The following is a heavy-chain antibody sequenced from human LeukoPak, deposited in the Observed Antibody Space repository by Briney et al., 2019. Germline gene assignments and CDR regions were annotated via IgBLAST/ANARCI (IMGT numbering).Heavy chain of an antibody. CDR3: AKDKVGWGRDFDY. D-gene: IGHD3-16*01. J-gene: IGHJ4*02. V-gene: IGHV3-21*04. CDR2: INTRSSHI. CDR1: GLNFNIYN. Sequence: GGSLRLSCAASGLNFNIYNMNWVRQAPGKGLEWVSSINTRSSHIYYADSVKGRFTISRDNSKNTLYLQMNSLRAEDTAVYYCAKDKVGWGRDFDYWGQGTLVTVSS.